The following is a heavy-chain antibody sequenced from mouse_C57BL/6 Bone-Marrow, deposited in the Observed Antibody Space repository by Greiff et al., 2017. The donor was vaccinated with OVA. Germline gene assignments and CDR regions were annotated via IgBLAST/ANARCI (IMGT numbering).Heavy chain of an antibody. D-gene: IGHD2-3*01. V-gene: IGHV5-17*01. CDR3: ARGGYFSFDY. CDR1: GFTFSDYG. CDR2: ISSGSSTI. Sequence: EVKLMESGGGLVKPGGSLKLSCAASGFTFSDYGMHWVRQAPEKGLEWVAYISSGSSTIYYADTVKGRFTISRDNAKNTLFLQMTSLRSEDTAMYYCARGGYFSFDYWGQGTTLTVSS. J-gene: IGHJ2*01.